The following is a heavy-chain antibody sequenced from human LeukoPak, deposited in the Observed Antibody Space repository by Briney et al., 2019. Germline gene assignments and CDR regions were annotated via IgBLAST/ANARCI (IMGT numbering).Heavy chain of an antibody. CDR1: GYTFTSYG. CDR2: ICAYNGNT. CDR3: ARALPLAVAGNYYYGMDV. J-gene: IGHJ6*02. Sequence: ASVKVSCKASGYTFTSYGISWVRQAPGQGLEWMGWICAYNGNTNYAQKLQGRVTMTTDTSTSTAYMELRSLRSGDTAVYYCARALPLAVAGNYYYGMDVWGQGTTVTVSS. V-gene: IGHV1-18*01. D-gene: IGHD6-19*01.